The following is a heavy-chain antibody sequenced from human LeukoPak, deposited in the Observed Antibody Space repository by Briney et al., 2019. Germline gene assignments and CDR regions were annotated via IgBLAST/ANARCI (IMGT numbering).Heavy chain of an antibody. CDR1: GYTRTELS. V-gene: IGHV1-24*01. J-gene: IGHJ4*02. CDR2: FDPEDGET. D-gene: IGHD5-12*01. Sequence: ASVKVSCKVSGYTRTELSMHWVRQAPGKGLEWKGGFDPEDGETIYAQKFQGRVTMTEDTSTDTAYMELSSLRSEDTAVYYCATEQTSGYSGYDRLFDYWGQGTLVTVSS. CDR3: ATEQTSGYSGYDRLFDY.